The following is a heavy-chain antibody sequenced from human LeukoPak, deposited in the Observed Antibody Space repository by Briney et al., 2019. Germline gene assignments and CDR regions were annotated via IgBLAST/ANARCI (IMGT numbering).Heavy chain of an antibody. CDR2: ISNSGST. V-gene: IGHV4-59*11. CDR3: VRDALEGYYSYYYMDV. Sequence: SETLSLICSVSGGPIISHYWSWIRQPPGKGLGWIGYISNSGSTGYNPSLRSRVTISINTSKNQFSLKLTSVTAADSAVYYCVRDALEGYYSYYYMDVWGRGTTVTVSS. CDR1: GGPIISHY. D-gene: IGHD1-1*01. J-gene: IGHJ6*03.